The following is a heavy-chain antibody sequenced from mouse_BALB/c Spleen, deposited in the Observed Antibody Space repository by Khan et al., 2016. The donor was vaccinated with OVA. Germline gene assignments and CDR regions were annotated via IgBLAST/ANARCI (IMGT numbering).Heavy chain of an antibody. Sequence: VQLKESGPELMKPGASVKISCKASGYSFTSYYIHWVIQSHGKSLEWIGYIDPFSGDTTYNQKFKGRATLTVDKSSSTAYIHLSNLTSEDAAVYYGTRHGYDTWFTYWGQGTLVTVSA. V-gene: IGHV1S135*01. J-gene: IGHJ3*01. CDR3: TRHGYDTWFTY. CDR1: GYSFTSYY. D-gene: IGHD2-2*01. CDR2: IDPFSGDT.